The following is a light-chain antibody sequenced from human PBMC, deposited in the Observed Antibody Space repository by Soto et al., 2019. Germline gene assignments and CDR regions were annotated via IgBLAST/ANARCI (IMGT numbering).Light chain of an antibody. CDR1: SSDIGGYNY. Sequence: QSALTQPASVSGSPGQSITISCTGSSSDIGGYNYVSSYQQHPGKAPKLIIYDVTYRPSGLDYRFSASKSGSTSSLTISGCRPEYEAGYFCSSFSGSITHMRFGGGTKLIVL. CDR2: DVT. J-gene: IGLJ2*01. V-gene: IGLV2-14*01. CDR3: SSFSGSITHMR.